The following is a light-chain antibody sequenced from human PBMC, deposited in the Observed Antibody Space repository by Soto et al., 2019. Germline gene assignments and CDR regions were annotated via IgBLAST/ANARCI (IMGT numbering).Light chain of an antibody. CDR2: DAS. CDR3: QQRSSWPLT. CDR1: QSVSSY. J-gene: IGKJ4*01. Sequence: EIVSTQSPATLSLSPGERATLSCRASQSVSSYLAWYQQKPGQAPRLLIYDASNRAAGVPSRFSASGSGTDFTLTITSLEVEDFAVYYCQQRSSWPLTFGGGTTVDVK. V-gene: IGKV3-11*01.